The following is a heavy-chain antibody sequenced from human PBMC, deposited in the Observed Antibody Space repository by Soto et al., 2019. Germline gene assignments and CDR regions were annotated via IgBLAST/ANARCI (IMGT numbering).Heavy chain of an antibody. V-gene: IGHV4-31*01. CDR1: GASITSSGYY. CDR2: IYYRGTT. Sequence: QVQLQESGPGLVKPSQTLSLTCTLSGASITSSGYYWSWIRLHPGEGLEWIGYIYYRGTTYYNPSLKSPVTIATDTSKKEVSLTLTSVTAAYTAVYYCARATESHYFDYWGRGILVTVTS. J-gene: IGHJ4*02. CDR3: ARATESHYFDY.